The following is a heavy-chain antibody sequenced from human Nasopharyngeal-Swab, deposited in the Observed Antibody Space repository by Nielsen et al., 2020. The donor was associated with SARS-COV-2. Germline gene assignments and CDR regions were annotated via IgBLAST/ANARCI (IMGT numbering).Heavy chain of an antibody. CDR1: GYTFTSYD. D-gene: IGHD2-21*02. J-gene: IGHJ3*02. CDR2: MNPNSGNT. V-gene: IGHV1-8*01. Sequence: ASVKVSCKASGYTFTSYDINWVRQATGQGLEWMGWMNPNSGNTGYAQKFQGRVTMTRNTSISTAYMELSRLRSDDTAVYYCARSPNTADAFDIWGQGTMVTVSS. CDR3: ARSPNTADAFDI.